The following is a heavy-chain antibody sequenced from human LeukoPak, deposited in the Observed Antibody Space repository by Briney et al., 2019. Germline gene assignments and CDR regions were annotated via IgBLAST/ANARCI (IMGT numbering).Heavy chain of an antibody. CDR1: GGSISSYY. V-gene: IGHV4-4*07. CDR3: ARYCSGGSCYFPIFDY. J-gene: IGHJ4*02. CDR2: IYTSGST. D-gene: IGHD2-15*01. Sequence: SETLSLTCTVSGGSISSYYWSWIQQPAGKGLEWIGRIYTSGSTNYNPSLKSRVTMSVDTSKNQFSLKLSSVTAADTAVYYCARYCSGGSCYFPIFDYWGQGTLVTVSS.